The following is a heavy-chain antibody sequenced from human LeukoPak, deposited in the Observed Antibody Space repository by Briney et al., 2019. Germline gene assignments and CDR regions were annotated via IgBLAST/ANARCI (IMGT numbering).Heavy chain of an antibody. CDR2: LSFDGLNK. D-gene: IGHD5-24*01. V-gene: IGHV3-30*03. J-gene: IGHJ4*02. Sequence: GGSLRLSCAASGFTVSSNYMSWVRQAPGKGLEWVAVLSFDGLNKYYVDSVKGRFTISRDNSQNTLYLHMNSLRAEDTAVYYCASGIEMATMRFDYWGQGTLVTVSS. CDR1: GFTVSSNY. CDR3: ASGIEMATMRFDY.